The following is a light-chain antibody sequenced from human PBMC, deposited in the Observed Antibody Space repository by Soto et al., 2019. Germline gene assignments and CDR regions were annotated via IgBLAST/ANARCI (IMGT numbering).Light chain of an antibody. V-gene: IGLV8-61*01. J-gene: IGLJ1*01. CDR1: SGSVSTSYY. Sequence: QAVVTQEPSFSVSPGGTVTLTCGLSSGSVSTSYYPSWYQQTPGQAPRTLIYGTNTRSSGVPDRFSGSILGNKAALTITGAQADDESDYYCVLYMGGGMRVFGTGTKLTVL. CDR2: GTN. CDR3: VLYMGGGMRV.